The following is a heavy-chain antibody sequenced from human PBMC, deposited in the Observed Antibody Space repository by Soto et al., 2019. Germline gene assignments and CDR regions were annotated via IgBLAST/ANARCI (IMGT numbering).Heavy chain of an antibody. CDR3: VRLIGNSWLDS. CDR1: GGSISSGGYY. V-gene: IGHV4-31*03. CDR2: IYYSGST. D-gene: IGHD3-16*01. J-gene: IGHJ5*01. Sequence: SETLSLTCTVSGGSISSGGYYWTWIRQHPGKGLEWIGYIYYSGSTYYNPSLKSRVTISVDTSKNQLSLQLNSVTPDDTAVYYCVRLIGNSWLDSWGQGTLVTVSS.